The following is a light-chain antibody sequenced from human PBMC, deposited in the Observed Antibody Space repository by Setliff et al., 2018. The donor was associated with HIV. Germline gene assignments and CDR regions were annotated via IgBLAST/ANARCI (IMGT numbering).Light chain of an antibody. CDR2: YDS. Sequence: SYDLTQPPSVSVAPGKTAKITCGGNNIGGKSIHWYQQKPGQAPVLVIYYDSDRPSGIPERFSGSNPGNTATLTISRVEAGDEADYYCQVWDTSSDHPYVFGTGTKV. CDR1: NIGGKS. J-gene: IGLJ1*01. V-gene: IGLV3-21*04. CDR3: QVWDTSSDHPYV.